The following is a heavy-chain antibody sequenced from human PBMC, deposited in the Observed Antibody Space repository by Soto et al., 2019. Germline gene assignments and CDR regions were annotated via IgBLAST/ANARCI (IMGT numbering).Heavy chain of an antibody. J-gene: IGHJ4*02. CDR2: INPSGGST. Sequence: GASVKVSCKASGYTFTSYYMHWVRQAPGQGLEWMGIINPSGGSTSYAQKFQGRVTMTRDTSTSTVYMELSSLRSEDTAVYYCATDIKGGWPFDYWGQGTLVTVSS. D-gene: IGHD6-19*01. CDR3: ATDIKGGWPFDY. CDR1: GYTFTSYY. V-gene: IGHV1-46*01.